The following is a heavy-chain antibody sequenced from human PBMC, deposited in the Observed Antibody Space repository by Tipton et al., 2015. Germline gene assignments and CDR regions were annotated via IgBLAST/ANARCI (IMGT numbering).Heavy chain of an antibody. Sequence: TLSLTCTVSGGSFSDYYWSWIRQSPGEGLEWIGYIYYSGSTNYNPSLRSRVAMSMDTSKNQFSLKLSSVIAADTAAYYCARDIEHGMDVWGQGTMVTVSS. CDR2: IYYSGST. D-gene: IGHD1-26*01. CDR3: ARDIEHGMDV. CDR1: GGSFSDYY. J-gene: IGHJ6*02. V-gene: IGHV4-59*01.